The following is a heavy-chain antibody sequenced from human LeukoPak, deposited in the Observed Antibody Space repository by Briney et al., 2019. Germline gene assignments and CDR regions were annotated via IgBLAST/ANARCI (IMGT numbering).Heavy chain of an antibody. V-gene: IGHV1-69*04. D-gene: IGHD4-23*01. CDR3: ASVDHGGKYYFDY. CDR2: IIPILGIA. Sequence: ASVKVSFKASGGTFSSYAISWVRQAPGQGLEWMGRIIPILGIANYAQKFQGRVTITADKSTSTAYMELSSLRSEDTAVYYCASVDHGGKYYFDYWGQGTLVTVSS. CDR1: GGTFSSYA. J-gene: IGHJ4*02.